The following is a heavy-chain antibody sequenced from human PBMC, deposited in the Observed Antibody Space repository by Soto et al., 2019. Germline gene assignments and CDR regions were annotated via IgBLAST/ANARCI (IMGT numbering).Heavy chain of an antibody. CDR2: ISDNGGST. D-gene: IGHD3-22*01. CDR1: GLTFRNYA. CDR3: AIRNHYDSSGSYGPWPYLDY. J-gene: IGHJ4*02. Sequence: EVQLLESGGGLVQPGGSLRLSCAVSGLTFRNYALNWVRQAPGKGLEWVSTISDNGGSTHYVNSVKGRFTISRDNSKNTLYLQMNPLRAEDTAIYYCAIRNHYDSSGSYGPWPYLDYWGQGTLVTVAS. V-gene: IGHV3-23*01.